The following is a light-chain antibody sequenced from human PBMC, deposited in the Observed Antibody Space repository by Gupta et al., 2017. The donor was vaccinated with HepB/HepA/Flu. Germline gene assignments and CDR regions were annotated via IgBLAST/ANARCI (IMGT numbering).Light chain of an antibody. J-gene: IGLJ3*02. Sequence: QSVLTPPPSVSGAPGPRVIISSTGSSSNIGAGFAVHWYQQLPGTAPKLLMYANTTRPAAVPDRFSGSKSGTSASLAITGLQAEDEADYYCQSYDSSLSGSVFGGGTKVTVL. CDR3: QSYDSSLSGSV. V-gene: IGLV1-40*01. CDR2: ANT. CDR1: SSNIGAGFA.